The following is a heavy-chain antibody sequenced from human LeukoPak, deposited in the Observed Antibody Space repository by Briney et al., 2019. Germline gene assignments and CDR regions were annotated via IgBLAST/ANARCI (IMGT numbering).Heavy chain of an antibody. D-gene: IGHD3-3*01. J-gene: IGHJ6*02. CDR3: AGYYDFWSGYPAKVGMDV. V-gene: IGHV3-30-3*01. CDR1: GFTFSSYA. CDR2: ISYDGSNK. Sequence: GRSLRLSCAASGFTFSSYAMHWVRQAPGKGLEWVAVISYDGSNKYYADSVKGRFTISRDNSKNTLYLQMNSLRAEDTAVYYCAGYYDFWSGYPAKVGMDVWGQGTTVTVSS.